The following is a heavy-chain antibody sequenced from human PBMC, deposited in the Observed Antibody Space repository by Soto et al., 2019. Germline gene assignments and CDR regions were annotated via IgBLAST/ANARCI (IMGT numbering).Heavy chain of an antibody. Sequence: EVQLVESGGGLVQPGGSLKLSCAASGFTFSGSAMHWVRQASGKGLEWVGRIRSKANSYATAYAASVKGRFTISRDDSKNTAYLQMNSLKTEDTAVYYCTGRAYYDFWSGFGMDVWGQGTTVTVSS. D-gene: IGHD3-3*01. CDR1: GFTFSGSA. CDR2: IRSKANSYAT. CDR3: TGRAYYDFWSGFGMDV. J-gene: IGHJ6*02. V-gene: IGHV3-73*01.